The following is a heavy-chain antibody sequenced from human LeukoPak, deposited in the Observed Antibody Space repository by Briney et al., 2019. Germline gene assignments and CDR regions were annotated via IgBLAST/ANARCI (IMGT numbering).Heavy chain of an antibody. CDR2: IYHSRST. Sequence: PSETLSPTCAVSGYSISSGYYWGWIRQPPGKGLEWIGNIYHSRSTYYNPSLKSRVTISVDTSKNQFSLKLSSVTAADTAVYYCARRFSNSHFDYWGQGTLVTVSS. D-gene: IGHD6-6*01. CDR3: ARRFSNSHFDY. V-gene: IGHV4-38-2*01. J-gene: IGHJ4*02. CDR1: GYSISSGYY.